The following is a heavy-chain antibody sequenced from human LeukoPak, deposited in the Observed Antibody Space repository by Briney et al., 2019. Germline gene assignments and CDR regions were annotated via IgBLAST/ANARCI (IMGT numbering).Heavy chain of an antibody. J-gene: IGHJ6*02. Sequence: GGSLRLSCAASGFTFSSYSMNWVRQAPGKGLEWVSYISSSSSTIYYADSVKGRFTISKDNAKNSLYLQMNSLRAEDTAVYYCARDLHSSSWSRGVHYYYGMDVWGQGTTVTVSS. V-gene: IGHV3-48*04. CDR2: ISSSSSTI. CDR3: ARDLHSSSWSRGVHYYYGMDV. CDR1: GFTFSSYS. D-gene: IGHD6-13*01.